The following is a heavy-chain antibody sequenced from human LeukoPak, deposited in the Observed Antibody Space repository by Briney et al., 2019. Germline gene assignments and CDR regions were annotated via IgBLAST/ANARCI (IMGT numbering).Heavy chain of an antibody. J-gene: IGHJ5*02. V-gene: IGHV4-39*07. Sequence: SETLSLTCTVSGGSISSSSYYWGWIRQPPGKGLEWIGSNYYSGSTYYNPSLKSRVTISVDTSKNQFSLKLSSVTAADTAVYYCASVIAVAGSVADPWGQGTLVTVST. D-gene: IGHD6-19*01. CDR2: NYYSGST. CDR1: GGSISSSSYY. CDR3: ASVIAVAGSVADP.